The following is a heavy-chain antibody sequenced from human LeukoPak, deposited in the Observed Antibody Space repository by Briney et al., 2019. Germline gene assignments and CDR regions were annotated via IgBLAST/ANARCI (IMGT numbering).Heavy chain of an antibody. D-gene: IGHD3-22*01. CDR1: GFTFSSYA. CDR2: ISGSGGST. V-gene: IGHV3-23*01. CDR3: ARALYYYDSSGYNSRRADAFDI. J-gene: IGHJ3*02. Sequence: GGSLRLSCATSGFTFSSYAMSWVRQAPGKGLEWVSAISGSGGSTYYADSVKGRFTISRDNSKNTLYLQMNSLRAEDTAVYYCARALYYYDSSGYNSRRADAFDIWGQGTMVTVSS.